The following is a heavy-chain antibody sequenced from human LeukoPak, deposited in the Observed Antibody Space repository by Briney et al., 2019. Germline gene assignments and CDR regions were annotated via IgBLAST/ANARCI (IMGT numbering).Heavy chain of an antibody. Sequence: SETLSLTCTVSGGSISSSYYYWGWIRQPPGKGLEWIGSIYYSGSTYYNPSLKSRVAISVDTSKNQFSLKLSSVTAADTAVYYCAREDIYYYYMDVWGKGTTVTVSS. J-gene: IGHJ6*03. CDR2: IYYSGST. V-gene: IGHV4-39*07. CDR1: GGSISSSYYY. D-gene: IGHD5-12*01. CDR3: AREDIYYYYMDV.